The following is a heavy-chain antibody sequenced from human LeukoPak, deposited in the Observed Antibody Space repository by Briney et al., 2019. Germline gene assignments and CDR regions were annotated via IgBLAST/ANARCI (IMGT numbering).Heavy chain of an antibody. CDR3: ARHRRITMVRGVSAWFDP. D-gene: IGHD3-10*01. V-gene: IGHV4-39*01. CDR1: GGSISSDTYY. Sequence: SETLSLTCTVSGGSISSDTYYWGWIRQSPGKGLEWIGSIYSSGSTYYNPSLKSRVTISVDTSKNQFSLKLSSVTAADTAVYYCARHRRITMVRGVSAWFDPWGQGTLVTVSS. CDR2: IYSSGST. J-gene: IGHJ5*02.